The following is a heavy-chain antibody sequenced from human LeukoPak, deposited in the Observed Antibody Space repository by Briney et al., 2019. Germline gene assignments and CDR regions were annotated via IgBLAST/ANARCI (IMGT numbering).Heavy chain of an antibody. D-gene: IGHD3-22*01. CDR2: IDTSGNT. V-gene: IGHV4-4*07. CDR3: AAEMGNYYYDSSGYLHY. Sequence: SETLSLTCTVSGGSISSYYWSWIRQPAGKGLEWIGRIDTSGNTSYNPSLKSRVTILVDTSKNQFSLKLSSVTAADTAVYYCAAEMGNYYYDSSGYLHYWGQGILVTVSS. J-gene: IGHJ4*02. CDR1: GGSISSYY.